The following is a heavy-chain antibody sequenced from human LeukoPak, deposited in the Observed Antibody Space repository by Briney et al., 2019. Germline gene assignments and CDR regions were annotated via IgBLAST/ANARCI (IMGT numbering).Heavy chain of an antibody. D-gene: IGHD2-15*01. CDR2: IKSKSDGGTT. J-gene: IGHJ3*02. CDR3: TTAPRGYCSGGSCSYAFDI. CDR1: GFTFSDYS. Sequence: GGSLRLSCAASGFTFSDYSMNWVRQAPGKGLEWVGRIKSKSDGGTTDYAAPVRGRFTISRDDSKNTLYLQMNSLKTEDTAVYYCTTAPRGYCSGGSCSYAFDIWGQGTMVTVSS. V-gene: IGHV3-15*01.